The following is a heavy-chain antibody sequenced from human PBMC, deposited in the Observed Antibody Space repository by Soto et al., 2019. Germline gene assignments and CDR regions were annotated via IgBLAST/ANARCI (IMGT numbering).Heavy chain of an antibody. V-gene: IGHV4-31*03. Sequence: PSETLSLTCTVSGGSISSGGYYWSWIRQHPGKGLEWIGYIYYSGSTYYNPSLKSRVTISVDTSKNQFSLKLSSVTAADTAVYYCARDGLQGGSPGNYYYGMDVWGQGTTVTVSS. CDR2: IYYSGST. CDR1: GGSISSGGYY. D-gene: IGHD3-10*01. CDR3: ARDGLQGGSPGNYYYGMDV. J-gene: IGHJ6*02.